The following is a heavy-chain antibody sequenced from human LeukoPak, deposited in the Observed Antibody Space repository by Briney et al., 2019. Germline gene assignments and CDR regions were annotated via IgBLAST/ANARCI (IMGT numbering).Heavy chain of an antibody. CDR1: GFTVSSNF. CDR2: IYSGGST. Sequence: GGSLRLSCAASGFTVSSNFMNWVRQAPGKGLEWVSVIYSGGSTYYSDSVKGRFTISRDNSKNTLHVLMNSLRAEDTAVYYCARGLAPNWFDPWGQGTLVTVSA. J-gene: IGHJ5*02. V-gene: IGHV3-66*01. CDR3: ARGLAPNWFDP.